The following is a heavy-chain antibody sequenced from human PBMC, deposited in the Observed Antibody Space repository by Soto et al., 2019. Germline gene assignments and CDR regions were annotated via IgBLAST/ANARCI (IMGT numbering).Heavy chain of an antibody. J-gene: IGHJ4*02. Sequence: EVQLVESGGGLVTPGGSLRLSCAASGFTMSSYSMNLVRQAPGKGLEWVSSITGSSSYIYYADSVKGRFTISRDNAKNSLYLQMNILRAEDTAVYYCARDVYYYDSSAYWAYWGQGTLVTVSS. CDR2: ITGSSSYI. CDR3: ARDVYYYDSSAYWAY. V-gene: IGHV3-21*02. CDR1: GFTMSSYS. D-gene: IGHD3-22*01.